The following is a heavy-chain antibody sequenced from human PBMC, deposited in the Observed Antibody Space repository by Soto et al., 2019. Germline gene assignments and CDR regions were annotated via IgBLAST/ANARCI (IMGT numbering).Heavy chain of an antibody. J-gene: IGHJ4*02. CDR2: IYWDDDK. CDR1: GFSLSTSGVG. V-gene: IGHV2-5*02. CDR3: AHSLRCSSTSCYANFDY. D-gene: IGHD2-2*01. Sequence: QITLKESGPTLVKPTQTLTLTCTFSGFSLSTSGVGVGWIRQPPGKALEWLALIYWDDDKRYSPSLKSTLTITKDTSKNQVVLTMTNMAPVDTATYYCAHSLRCSSTSCYANFDYWGQGTLVTVSS.